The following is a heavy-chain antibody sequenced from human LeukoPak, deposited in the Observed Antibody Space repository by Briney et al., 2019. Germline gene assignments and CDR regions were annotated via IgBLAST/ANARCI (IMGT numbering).Heavy chain of an antibody. D-gene: IGHD3-10*01. J-gene: IGHJ5*02. V-gene: IGHV4-59*12. Sequence: SETLSLTCTVSDGSISNYYWSWVRQPPGKGLEWIAYIDNSGSTNYNPSLRSRVTISIDTSRNQFSLKLSSVTAADTAVYYCARDLASRYYGSGSYYDWFDPWGQGTLVTVSS. CDR2: IDNSGST. CDR1: DGSISNYY. CDR3: ARDLASRYYGSGSYYDWFDP.